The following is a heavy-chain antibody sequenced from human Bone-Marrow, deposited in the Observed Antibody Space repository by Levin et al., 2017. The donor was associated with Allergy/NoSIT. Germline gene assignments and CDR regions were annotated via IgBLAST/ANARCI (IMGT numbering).Heavy chain of an antibody. CDR1: GFSLSTSGVC. D-gene: IGHD2/OR15-2a*01. CDR3: ARSTSDYLYHHGMDV. J-gene: IGHJ6*02. V-gene: IGHV2-70*11. CDR2: IDWDDDE. Sequence: RASGPTLVKPTQTLTLTCTFSGFSLSTSGVCVTWIRQPPGKALEWLARIDWDDDEYYSASLKTRLTISKDTSKNQVVLTVTNMDPVDTATYYCARSTSDYLYHHGMDVWGQGTTVTVSS.